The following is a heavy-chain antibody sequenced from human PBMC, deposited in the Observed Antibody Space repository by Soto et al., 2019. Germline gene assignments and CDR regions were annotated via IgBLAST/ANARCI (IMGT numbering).Heavy chain of an antibody. Sequence: PGGSLRLSCAASGFTFSDYYMSWIRQAPGKGLEWVSYISSSGSTIYYADSVKGRFTISRDNAKNSLYLQMNSLRAEDTAVYYCVRDPARGYPSGFDPWGQGTLVTVSS. D-gene: IGHD5-12*01. J-gene: IGHJ5*02. CDR2: ISSSGSTI. CDR3: VRDPARGYPSGFDP. CDR1: GFTFSDYY. V-gene: IGHV3-11*01.